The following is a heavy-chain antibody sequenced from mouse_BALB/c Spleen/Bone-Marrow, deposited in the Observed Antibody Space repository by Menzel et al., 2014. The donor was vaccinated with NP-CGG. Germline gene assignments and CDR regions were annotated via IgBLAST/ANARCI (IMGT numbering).Heavy chain of an antibody. Sequence: DVHLVESGGGLVQPGGSLKLSCAASGFTFSNCGMSWVRQTPDKRLELVATINSDGGSTYYPDSVKGRFTIYRDTAKNTLYLQMSSLKSEETAMYYCVRGNYGNYVDYFDFWGQGTTLTVSS. CDR2: INSDGGST. V-gene: IGHV5-6-3*01. D-gene: IGHD2-1*01. CDR1: GFTFSNCG. J-gene: IGHJ2*01. CDR3: VRGNYGNYVDYFDF.